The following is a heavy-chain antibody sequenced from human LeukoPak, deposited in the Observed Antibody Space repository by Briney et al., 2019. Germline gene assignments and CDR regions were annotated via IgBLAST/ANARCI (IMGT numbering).Heavy chain of an antibody. CDR3: AREWGYYDFWSGYWYNWFDP. CDR1: GYTFTTYS. J-gene: IGHJ5*02. Sequence: RASVKVSCKASGYTFTTYSMHWVRQAPGQGLEWMGIINPSGGSTSYAQKLQGRVTMTTDTSTSTAYMELRSLRSDDTAVYYCAREWGYYDFWSGYWYNWFDPWGQGTLVTVSS. D-gene: IGHD3-3*01. V-gene: IGHV1-46*01. CDR2: INPSGGST.